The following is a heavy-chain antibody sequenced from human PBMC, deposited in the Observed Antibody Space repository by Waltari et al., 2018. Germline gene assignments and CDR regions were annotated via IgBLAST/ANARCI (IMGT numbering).Heavy chain of an antibody. J-gene: IGHJ3*02. CDR2: IYYSGST. CDR3: ARVNDFSSSYYLSAFDI. V-gene: IGHV4-59*01. D-gene: IGHD3-3*01. CDR1: GGSISSYY. Sequence: QVQLQESGPGLVKPSGTLSLTCTVAGGSISSYYWSWIRQPPGKGLEWSGDIYYSGSTHYNPSLKRRVTISVDTSKNQFSLTLSSVTAADTAVYYCARVNDFSSSYYLSAFDIWGQGTMVTVSS.